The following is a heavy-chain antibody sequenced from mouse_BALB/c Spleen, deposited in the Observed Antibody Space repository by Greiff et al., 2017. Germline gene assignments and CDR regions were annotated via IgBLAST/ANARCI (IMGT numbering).Heavy chain of an antibody. V-gene: IGHV1S127*01. D-gene: IGHD2-4*01. CDR2: IDPSNSET. J-gene: IGHJ3*01. Sequence: VKLVESGPELVRPGASVKMSCKASGYTFTSYWMHWVKQRPGQGLEWIGMIDPSNSETRLNQKFKDKATLNVDKSSNTAYMQLSSLTSEDSAVYYCAREHYDNDEDWFAYWGQGTLVTVSA. CDR3: AREHYDNDEDWFAY. CDR1: GYTFTSYW.